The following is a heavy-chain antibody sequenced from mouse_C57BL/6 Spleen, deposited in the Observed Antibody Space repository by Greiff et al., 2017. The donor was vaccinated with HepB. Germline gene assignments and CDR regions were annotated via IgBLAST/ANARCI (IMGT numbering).Heavy chain of an antibody. V-gene: IGHV1-64*01. CDR2: IHPNSGST. CDR1: GYTFTSYW. J-gene: IGHJ2*01. D-gene: IGHD2-4*01. CDR3: PYDYDGFDY. Sequence: LQQPGAELVKPGASVKLSCKASGYTFTSYWMHWVKQRPGQGLEWIGMIHPNSGSTNYNEKFKSKATLTVDKSSSTAYMQLSSLTSEDSAVYYCPYDYDGFDYWGQGTTLTVSS.